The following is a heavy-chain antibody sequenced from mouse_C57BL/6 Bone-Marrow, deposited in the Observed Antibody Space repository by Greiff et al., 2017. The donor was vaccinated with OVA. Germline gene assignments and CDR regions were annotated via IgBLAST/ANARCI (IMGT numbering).Heavy chain of an antibody. D-gene: IGHD2-4*01. V-gene: IGHV1-50*01. CDR2: IDPSDSYT. J-gene: IGHJ3*01. CDR3: ARCGDYGSWFAY. Sequence: QVQLQQPGAELVKPGASVKLSCKASGYTFTSYWMQWVNQRPGQGLEWIGEIDPSDSYTNYNQKFKGKATLTVDTSSSTAYMQLSSLTSEDSAVYYCARCGDYGSWFAYWGQGTLVTVSA. CDR1: GYTFTSYW.